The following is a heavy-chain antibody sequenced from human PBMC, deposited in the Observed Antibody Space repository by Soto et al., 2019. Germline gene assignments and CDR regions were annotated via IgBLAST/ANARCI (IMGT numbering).Heavy chain of an antibody. V-gene: IGHV3-30*18. D-gene: IGHD2-2*01. CDR1: GFSLSNNG. CDR3: AKGGSRNYLTYYYYYGMDV. CDR2: ISYDGNNK. J-gene: IGHJ6*02. Sequence: QVQLVESGGGVVQPGRSLRLSCAASGFSLSNNGMHWVRQAPGKGLEWVAVISYDGNNKYYADSVKGRFTISRDNSKNTVYQEMNNLRAEDTPMYYCAKGGSRNYLTYYYYYGMDVWGQGTTVTVSS.